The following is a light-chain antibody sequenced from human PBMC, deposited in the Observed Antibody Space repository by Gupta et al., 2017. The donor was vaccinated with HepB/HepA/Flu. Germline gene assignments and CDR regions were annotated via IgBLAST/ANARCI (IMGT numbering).Light chain of an antibody. CDR2: GFI. Sequence: QSVLTQPPSVSGAPGQRLPISCTGSNSNIGAGYDVHWYQQFPGTAPQLLIYGFINRPSGVPDRFSGSRSGTSASLAITGLQAEDEADYYCQSFDSSLSGWVFGGGTKLTVL. CDR1: NSNIGAGYD. J-gene: IGLJ3*02. V-gene: IGLV1-40*01. CDR3: QSFDSSLSGWV.